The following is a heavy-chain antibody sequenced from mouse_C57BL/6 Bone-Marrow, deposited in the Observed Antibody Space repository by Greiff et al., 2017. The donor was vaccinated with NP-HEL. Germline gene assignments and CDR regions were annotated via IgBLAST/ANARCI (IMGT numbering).Heavy chain of an antibody. D-gene: IGHD2-4*01. J-gene: IGHJ1*03. CDR2: ISNGGGST. CDR1: GFTFSDYY. CDR3: ARQGDYDPYFDV. V-gene: IGHV5-12*01. Sequence: EVKVIESGGGLVQPGGSLKLSCAASGFTFSDYYMYWVRQTPEKRLEWVAYISNGGGSTYYPDTVKGRFTISRDNAKNTLYLQMSRLKSEDTAMYYCARQGDYDPYFDVWGTGTTVTVSS.